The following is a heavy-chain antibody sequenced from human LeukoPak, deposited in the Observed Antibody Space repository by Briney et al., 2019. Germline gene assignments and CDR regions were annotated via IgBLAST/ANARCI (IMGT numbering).Heavy chain of an antibody. J-gene: IGHJ2*01. CDR3: AREREYCGGDCDLRNWYFDL. V-gene: IGHV3-48*03. CDR1: GFTFSSYE. Sequence: PGGSLRLSCAASGFTFSSYEMNWVRQAPGKGLEWVSYISSSGSTIYYADSVKGRFTISRDNAKNSLYLQMNSLRAEDTAVYYCAREREYCGGDCDLRNWYFDLWGRGTLVTVSS. D-gene: IGHD2-21*02. CDR2: ISSSGSTI.